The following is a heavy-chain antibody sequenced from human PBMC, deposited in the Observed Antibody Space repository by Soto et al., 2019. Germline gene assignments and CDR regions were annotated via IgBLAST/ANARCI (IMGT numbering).Heavy chain of an antibody. Sequence: GGSLRLSCAASGFTFSSYAMSWVRQAPGKGLEWVSAISGSGGSTYYADSVKGRFTISRDNSKNTLYLQMNSLRAEDTAVYYCAKNSLWSGYYLLPKYNWFDPWGQGTLVTVSS. CDR3: AKNSLWSGYYLLPKYNWFDP. V-gene: IGHV3-23*01. J-gene: IGHJ5*02. CDR1: GFTFSSYA. D-gene: IGHD3-3*01. CDR2: ISGSGGST.